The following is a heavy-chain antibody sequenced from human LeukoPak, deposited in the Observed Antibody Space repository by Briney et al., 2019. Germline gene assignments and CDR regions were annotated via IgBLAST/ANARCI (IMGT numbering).Heavy chain of an antibody. Sequence: GGSLRLSCAASGFTFSSYAMSWVRQAPGKGLEWVSAISGSGGSTYYADSVKGRFTISRDNSKNTLYLQMNSLRAEDTAVYYCASRDSSGTSLDYWGQGTLVTVSS. D-gene: IGHD3-22*01. CDR2: ISGSGGST. V-gene: IGHV3-23*01. CDR3: ASRDSSGTSLDY. J-gene: IGHJ4*02. CDR1: GFTFSSYA.